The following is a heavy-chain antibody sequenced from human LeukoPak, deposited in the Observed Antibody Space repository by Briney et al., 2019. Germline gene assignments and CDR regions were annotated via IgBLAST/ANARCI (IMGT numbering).Heavy chain of an antibody. D-gene: IGHD2-15*01. CDR2: IRSTGDST. V-gene: IGHV3-23*01. CDR3: GRSRRINASLYYYMDV. Sequence: GGSLRLSCAVSGFTFSSYAITWVRQAPGKGLEWVSSIRSTGDSTFYADSVKGRFTISRDNSKNTVYLLMNSLRTEDTAVYYCGRSRRINASLYYYMDVWGKGTTVTVSS. J-gene: IGHJ6*03. CDR1: GFTFSSYA.